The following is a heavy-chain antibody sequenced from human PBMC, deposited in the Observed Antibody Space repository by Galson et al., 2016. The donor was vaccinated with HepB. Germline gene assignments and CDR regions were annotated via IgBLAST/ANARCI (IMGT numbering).Heavy chain of an antibody. Sequence: TLSLTCTVSGGSISSGGYYWSWIRQPPGKGLEWIGYISYSGSTYFSPSLKSRVTISVDTSRNQFSLKLSSVTAADTAVYYCARAVYSYGYMAGVFDYWGQGTLVTVSS. D-gene: IGHD5-18*01. J-gene: IGHJ4*02. V-gene: IGHV4-31*03. CDR1: GGSISSGGYY. CDR2: ISYSGST. CDR3: ARAVYSYGYMAGVFDY.